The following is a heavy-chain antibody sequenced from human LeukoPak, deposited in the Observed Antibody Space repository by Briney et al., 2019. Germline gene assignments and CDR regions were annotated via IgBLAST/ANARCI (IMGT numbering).Heavy chain of an antibody. J-gene: IGHJ5*02. Sequence: GGSLRLSCAASGFTFSSYAMSWVRQAPGKGLEWVSAISSSGGSTYYADSVKGRFTISRDNSKNTLYLQMNSLRAEDTAVYYCAKAPWPDGDYVTWFDPWGQGTLVTVSS. CDR1: GFTFSSYA. CDR3: AKAPWPDGDYVTWFDP. D-gene: IGHD4-17*01. CDR2: ISSSGGST. V-gene: IGHV3-23*01.